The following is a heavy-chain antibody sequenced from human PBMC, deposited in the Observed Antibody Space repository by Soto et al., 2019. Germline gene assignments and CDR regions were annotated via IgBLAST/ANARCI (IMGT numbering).Heavy chain of an antibody. V-gene: IGHV4-31*03. CDR2: IYYSGST. Sequence: SETLSLTCTVSGGSISSGGYYWSWIRQHPGKGLEWIGYIYYSGSTYYNPSLKSRVTISVDTSKNQFSLKLSSVTAADTAVYYCARANYIFVVPAATANWFYPWGQGSLVPVSS. J-gene: IGHJ5*02. D-gene: IGHD2-2*01. CDR3: ARANYIFVVPAATANWFYP. CDR1: GGSISSGGYY.